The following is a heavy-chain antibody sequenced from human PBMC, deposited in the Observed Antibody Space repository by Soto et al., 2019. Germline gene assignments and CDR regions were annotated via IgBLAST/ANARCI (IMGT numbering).Heavy chain of an antibody. V-gene: IGHV3-30-3*01. D-gene: IGHD3-22*01. CDR3: ARDSMFSGYANWYFDL. CDR2: MSYDGSRR. CDR1: GFTFSSYV. J-gene: IGHJ2*01. Sequence: QVQLVESGGGVVQPGRSLRLSCAASGFTFSSYVMHWVRQAPGKGLEWVALMSYDGSRRYYAESVKGRFTISRDNSKTTLFLQMNSLRTEDTAIYYCARDSMFSGYANWYFDLWGRGTLATVSS.